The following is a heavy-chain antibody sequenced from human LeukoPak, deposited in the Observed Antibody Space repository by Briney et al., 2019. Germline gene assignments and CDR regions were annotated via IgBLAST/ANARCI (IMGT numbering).Heavy chain of an antibody. CDR1: GYSISSGYF. V-gene: IGHV4-38-2*02. CDR3: ARRRGMYDWAFDI. D-gene: IGHD1-1*01. Sequence: RASETLSLTCTVSGYSISSGYFWGWIRQPPGKGLEWIGTIYNSGSTYYNASLESRVTISVDTSKNQFSLKLSSVTAADTAVYYCARRRGMYDWAFDIWGQGTMVTVSS. CDR2: IYNSGST. J-gene: IGHJ3*02.